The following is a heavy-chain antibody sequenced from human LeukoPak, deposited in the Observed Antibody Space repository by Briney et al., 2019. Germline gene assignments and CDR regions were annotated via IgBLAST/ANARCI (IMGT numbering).Heavy chain of an antibody. CDR2: ISGSGGST. Sequence: GGSLRLSCAASGFTFSDYYMSWVRQAPGKGLEWVSAISGSGGSTYYADSVKGRFTISRDNSKNTLYLQMNSLRAEDTAVYYCAKEVVITFGGVIVTRGFDYWGQGTLVTVSS. D-gene: IGHD3-16*02. CDR1: GFTFSDYY. CDR3: AKEVVITFGGVIVTRGFDY. V-gene: IGHV3-23*01. J-gene: IGHJ4*02.